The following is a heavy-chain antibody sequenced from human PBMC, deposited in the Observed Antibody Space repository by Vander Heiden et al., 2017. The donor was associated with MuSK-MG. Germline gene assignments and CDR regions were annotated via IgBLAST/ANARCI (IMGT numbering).Heavy chain of an antibody. Sequence: EVQLVESGGGLVQPGGSLKLSCAAPGLTFSGSAIHWVRQAPGKGLEWIGRIRTKPNDYATAYAASVKGRFTVSRDDSRDTAYLQMNSLKTEDTAVYYCSRLFGDRGFALDYWGQGTLVTVSS. J-gene: IGHJ4*02. CDR3: SRLFGDRGFALDY. D-gene: IGHD3-16*01. CDR2: IRTKPNDYAT. CDR1: GLTFSGSA. V-gene: IGHV3-73*02.